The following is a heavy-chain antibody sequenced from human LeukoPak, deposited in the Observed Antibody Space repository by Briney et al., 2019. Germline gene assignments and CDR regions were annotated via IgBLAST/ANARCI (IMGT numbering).Heavy chain of an antibody. J-gene: IGHJ4*02. CDR3: ARHQAALDY. Sequence: SQTLSLTCTVSGGSISSGGYYWSWIRQPPGKGLEWIGYTYHSGSTYYNPSLKSRVTISVDRSKNQFSLKLSSVTAADTAVYYCARHQAALDYWGQGTLVTVSS. V-gene: IGHV4-30-2*01. CDR2: TYHSGST. D-gene: IGHD2-2*01. CDR1: GGSISSGGYY.